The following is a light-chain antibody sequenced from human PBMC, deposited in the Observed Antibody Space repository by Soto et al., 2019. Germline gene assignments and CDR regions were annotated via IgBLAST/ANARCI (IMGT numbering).Light chain of an antibody. V-gene: IGKV1-12*01. J-gene: IGKJ4*01. CDR3: QQANSFPLT. Sequence: DIQMTQSPSSVSASVGDRVSITCRASQGINNWLAWYQQKAGKAPKLLIYAASSLQSGVPSRFSGSGSGTDFTLTISSLQPEDSATYFCQQANSFPLTFGGGTIIEIK. CDR1: QGINNW. CDR2: AAS.